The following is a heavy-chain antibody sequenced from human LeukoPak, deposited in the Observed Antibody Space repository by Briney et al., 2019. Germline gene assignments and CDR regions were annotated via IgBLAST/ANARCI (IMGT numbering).Heavy chain of an antibody. CDR2: INPNSGGT. D-gene: IGHD2-2*03. V-gene: IGHV1-2*02. CDR1: GYTFTGYY. J-gene: IGHJ4*02. Sequence: ASVKVSCKASGYTFTGYYMHWVRQAPGQGLEWMGWINPNSGGTNYAQKFQGRVTRTRDTSISTAFMELGRLRSDDTAVYYCARIFHLDIVVVPAATPFDYWGQGTLVTVSS. CDR3: ARIFHLDIVVVPAATPFDY.